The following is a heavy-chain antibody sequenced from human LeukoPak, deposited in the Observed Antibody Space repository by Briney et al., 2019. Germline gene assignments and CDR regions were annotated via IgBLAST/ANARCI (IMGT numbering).Heavy chain of an antibody. Sequence: SSETLSLTCTVSSASISGSSYYWGWIRQPPGKGLEWIVSIFYSGTTYYNPSLKSRVTISVDTSKNQFSLRVSSVTAADSAVHYCARHVDFSRFDHWGQGTLVTVSS. D-gene: IGHD3-3*01. CDR2: IFYSGTT. V-gene: IGHV4-39*01. J-gene: IGHJ5*02. CDR3: ARHVDFSRFDH. CDR1: SASISGSSYY.